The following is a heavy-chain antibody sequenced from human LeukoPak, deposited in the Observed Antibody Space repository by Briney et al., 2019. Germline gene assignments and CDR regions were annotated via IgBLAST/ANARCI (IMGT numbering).Heavy chain of an antibody. Sequence: GGSLRLSCAASGFTFSSYGMHWVRQAPGKGLEWVAVIWYDGSNKYHADSVKGRFTISRDNSKNTLYLQMNSLRAEDTAVYYCARPRSYYYDSSGSGGNAFDIWGQGTMVTVSS. V-gene: IGHV3-33*01. J-gene: IGHJ3*02. CDR2: IWYDGSNK. CDR1: GFTFSSYG. CDR3: ARPRSYYYDSSGSGGNAFDI. D-gene: IGHD3-22*01.